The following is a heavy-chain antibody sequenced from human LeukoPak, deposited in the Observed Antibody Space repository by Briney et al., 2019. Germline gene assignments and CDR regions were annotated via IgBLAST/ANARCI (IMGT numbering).Heavy chain of an antibody. Sequence: ASVKVFCKASGYTFTSYYMHWVRQAPGQGLEWMGIINPSGGSTSYAQKFQGRVTMTRDMSTSTVYMELSSLRSEDTAVYYCARSRFVMYSSSWYYFDYWGQGTLVTVSS. D-gene: IGHD6-13*01. CDR2: INPSGGST. CDR1: GYTFTSYY. J-gene: IGHJ4*02. V-gene: IGHV1-46*01. CDR3: ARSRFVMYSSSWYYFDY.